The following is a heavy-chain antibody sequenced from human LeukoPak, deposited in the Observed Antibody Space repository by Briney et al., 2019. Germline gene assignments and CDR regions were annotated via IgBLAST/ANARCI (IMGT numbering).Heavy chain of an antibody. V-gene: IGHV1-18*01. CDR2: ISAYNGNT. D-gene: IGHD4-17*01. J-gene: IGHJ6*03. Sequence: ASVKVSCKASGYTFTSYGISWVRQAPGQGLEWMGWISAYNGNTNYAQKLQGRVTMTTDTSTSTAYMELRSLRSDDTAVYYCARVGTTVTHDPSYYYYYYMDVWGKGTTVTVSS. CDR1: GYTFTSYG. CDR3: ARVGTTVTHDPSYYYYYYMDV.